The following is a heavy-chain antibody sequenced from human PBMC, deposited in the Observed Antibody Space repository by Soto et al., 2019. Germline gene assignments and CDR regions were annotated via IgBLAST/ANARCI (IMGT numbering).Heavy chain of an antibody. CDR1: GGSISSYY. CDR3: ARGDAPSLYYYYGMDV. V-gene: IGHV4-59*01. CDR2: IYYSGST. D-gene: IGHD2-21*02. Sequence: SETLSLTCTVSGGSISSYYWSWIRQPPGKGLEWIGYIYYSGSTNYNPSLKSRVTISVDTSKNQFSLKLSSVTAADTAVYYCARGDAPSLYYYYGMDVWGQGTTVTVSS. J-gene: IGHJ6*02.